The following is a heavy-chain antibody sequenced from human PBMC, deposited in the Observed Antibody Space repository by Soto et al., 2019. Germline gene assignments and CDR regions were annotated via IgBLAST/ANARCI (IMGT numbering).Heavy chain of an antibody. CDR3: ARDSAGGYYFDY. CDR2: ISVGSTYI. V-gene: IGHV3-21*01. J-gene: IGHJ4*02. CDR1: GFTFSSYT. D-gene: IGHD5-12*01. Sequence: PGGSLRLSCAASGFTFSSYTMNWVRQAPGKGLEWVSSISVGSTYIYYADSVKGRFTISRDNTKNSLYLQMNSLRAEDTAVYYCARDSAGGYYFDYWGQGTLVTVSS.